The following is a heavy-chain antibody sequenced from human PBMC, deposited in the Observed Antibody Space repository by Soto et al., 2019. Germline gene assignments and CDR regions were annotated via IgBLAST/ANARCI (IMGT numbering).Heavy chain of an antibody. J-gene: IGHJ4*02. V-gene: IGHV1-18*01. CDR1: GYAFTTYG. Sequence: QVHLVQSGAEVKKPGASVKVSCKGSGYAFTTYGITWVRQAPGQGLEWMGWISAHNGNTNYAQKLQGRVTVTRDTSTSTAYMELRSLTSDDTAVYYCARRRYGDYWGQGALVTVSS. CDR2: ISAHNGNT. D-gene: IGHD1-1*01. CDR3: ARRRYGDY.